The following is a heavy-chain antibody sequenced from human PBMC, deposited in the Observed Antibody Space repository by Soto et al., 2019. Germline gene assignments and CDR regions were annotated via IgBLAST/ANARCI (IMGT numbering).Heavy chain of an antibody. CDR3: ARTYCTTTASQAPVSDV. CDR1: GGSVSSGSYY. V-gene: IGHV4-61*01. J-gene: IGHJ6*01. D-gene: IGHD4-4*01. CDR2: IYYSGTT. Sequence: PSETLSLTCTVSGGSVSSGSYYWTWIRQPPGKGLEWLGYIYYSGTTTYNPPLKSRITLSVDPSGNQFSLQLSSVAAPDTAVDFFARTYCTTTASQAPVSDVWGQGNT.